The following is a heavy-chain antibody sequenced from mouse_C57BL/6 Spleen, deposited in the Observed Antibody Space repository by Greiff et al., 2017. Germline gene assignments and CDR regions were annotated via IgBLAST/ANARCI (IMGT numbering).Heavy chain of an antibody. CDR3: ARSGTKYFDY. CDR2: IYPGDGDT. Sequence: VQLQQSGPELVKPGASVKISCQASGYAFSSSWMHWVEQRPGKGLEWIGGIYPGDGDTNYNGKFKGKATLTAAKSSSTAYMQLSSLTSEDSAVYYCARSGTKYFDYWGQGTTRTVSS. J-gene: IGHJ2*01. V-gene: IGHV1-82*01. D-gene: IGHD2-14*01. CDR1: GYAFSSSW.